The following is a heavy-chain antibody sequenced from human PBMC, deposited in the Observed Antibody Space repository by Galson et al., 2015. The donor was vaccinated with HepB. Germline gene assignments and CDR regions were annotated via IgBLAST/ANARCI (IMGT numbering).Heavy chain of an antibody. CDR2: IFYSGST. Sequence: LSLTCAVSGGSMSSGGNSWSWIRQPPGKGLEWIGYIFYSGSTHYNPSLKSRVSISIDTSKNQFSLKLNSVTAADTAVYFCARVGSAWAAIDFWGQGTLVTVSS. D-gene: IGHD6-19*01. J-gene: IGHJ4*02. V-gene: IGHV4-30-4*07. CDR3: ARVGSAWAAIDF. CDR1: GGSMSSGGNS.